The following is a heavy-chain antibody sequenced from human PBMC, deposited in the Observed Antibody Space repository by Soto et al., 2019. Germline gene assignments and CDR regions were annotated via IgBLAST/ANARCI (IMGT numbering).Heavy chain of an antibody. CDR1: GFTFSSYA. CDR3: AKDSMPIWVSYFDY. CDR2: ISGSGGST. V-gene: IGHV3-23*01. J-gene: IGHJ4*02. Sequence: EVQLLESGGGLVQPGGFLRLSCAASGFTFSSYAMSWVRQAPGKGLEWVSAISGSGGSTYYADSVKGRFTISRDNSKNTLYLQMNTLRAEDTAVYYCAKDSMPIWVSYFDYWGQGTLVTVSS. D-gene: IGHD2-2*01.